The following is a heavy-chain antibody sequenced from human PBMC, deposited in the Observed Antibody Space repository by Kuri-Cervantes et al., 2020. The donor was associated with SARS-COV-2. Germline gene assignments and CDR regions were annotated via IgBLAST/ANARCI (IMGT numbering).Heavy chain of an antibody. CDR2: IYHSGST. V-gene: IGHV4-38-2*02. CDR3: ARGGFYDILTGYYPPFDY. CDR1: GYSISSGYY. J-gene: IGHJ4*02. Sequence: GSLRLSCTVSGYSISSGYYWGWIRQPPGKGLGWIGSIYHSGSTYYNPSLKSRVTISVDTSKNQFSLKLSSVTAADTAVYYCARGGFYDILTGYYPPFDYWGQGTLVTVSS. D-gene: IGHD3-9*01.